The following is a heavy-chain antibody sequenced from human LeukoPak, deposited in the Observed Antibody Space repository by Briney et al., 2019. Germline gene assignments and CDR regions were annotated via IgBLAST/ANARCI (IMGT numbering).Heavy chain of an antibody. V-gene: IGHV4-59*12. J-gene: IGHJ3*02. CDR1: GGSISSYY. D-gene: IGHD2-2*01. Sequence: SETLSLTCTVSGGSISSYYWSWLRQPPGKGLEWIGYIYYSGSTNYNPSLKSRVTISVDTSKNQFSLKLSSVTAADTAVYYCASLFDDCSSTSCQNDAFDIWGQGTMVTVSS. CDR3: ASLFDDCSSTSCQNDAFDI. CDR2: IYYSGST.